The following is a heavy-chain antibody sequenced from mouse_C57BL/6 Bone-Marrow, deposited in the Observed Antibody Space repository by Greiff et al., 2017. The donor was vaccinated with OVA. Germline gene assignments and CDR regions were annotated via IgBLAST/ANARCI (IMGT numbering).Heavy chain of an antibody. CDR1: GYTFTSYG. D-gene: IGHD2-2*01. V-gene: IGHV1-81*01. CDR2: IYPRSGNT. Sequence: VQLQQSGAELARPGASVKLSCKASGYTFTSYGISWVKQRTGQGLEWIGEIYPRSGNTYYNEKVKGKATLTADKSSSTAYMELRSLTSEDSAVYFCARYGYPAWFAYWGQGTLVTVSA. J-gene: IGHJ3*01. CDR3: ARYGYPAWFAY.